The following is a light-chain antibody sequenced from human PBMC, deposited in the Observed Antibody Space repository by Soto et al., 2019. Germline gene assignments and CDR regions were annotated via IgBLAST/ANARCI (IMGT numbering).Light chain of an antibody. V-gene: IGKV1-39*01. J-gene: IGKJ4*01. CDR3: QQTYISPPT. CDR1: ETTANY. Sequence: DIQMTQSPSSLSASVGDRVTITCRASETTANYLNWYQHKPGKAPKLLIHSASSLQSGVPSRFSGRGSGTDFPLTINSLQPEDFATYSCQQTYISPPTFGGGTKVEIK. CDR2: SAS.